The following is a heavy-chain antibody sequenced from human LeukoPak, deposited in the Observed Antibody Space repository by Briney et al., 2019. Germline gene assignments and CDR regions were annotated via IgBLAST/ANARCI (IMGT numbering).Heavy chain of an antibody. J-gene: IGHJ4*02. CDR2: IKQDGSEK. Sequence: PGGSLRLSCAASGFTFSSYWMSWVRQAPGKGLEWVANIKQDGSEKYYVDSVKGRFTISRDNAKNSLYLQMNSLRAEDTAVYYCARDRFRFGELLLDYWGQGTLVTVSS. D-gene: IGHD3-10*01. CDR3: ARDRFRFGELLLDY. CDR1: GFTFSSYW. V-gene: IGHV3-7*01.